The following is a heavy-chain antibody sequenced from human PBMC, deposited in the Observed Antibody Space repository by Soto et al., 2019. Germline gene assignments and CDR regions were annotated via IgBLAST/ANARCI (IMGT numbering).Heavy chain of an antibody. CDR3: ARGLPNYYYYGMDV. D-gene: IGHD2-21*02. CDR1: GFTFSSYG. V-gene: IGHV3-33*01. Sequence: GGSLRLSCAASGFTFSSYGMHWVRQAPGKGLEWVAVIWYDGSNKYYADSVKDRFTISRDNSKNTLYLQMNSLRAEDTAVYYCARGLPNYYYYGMDVWGQGTTVTVSS. CDR2: IWYDGSNK. J-gene: IGHJ6*02.